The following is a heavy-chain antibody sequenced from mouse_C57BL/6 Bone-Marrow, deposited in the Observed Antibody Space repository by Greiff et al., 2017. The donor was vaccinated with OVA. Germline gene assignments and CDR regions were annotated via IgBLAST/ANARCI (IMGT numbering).Heavy chain of an antibody. Sequence: DVKLQESGGGLVKPGGSLKLSCAASGFTFSSYAMSWVRQTPEKRLEWVATISDGGSYTYYPDNVKGRFTISRDNAKNNLYLQMSHLKSEDTAMYYCARDTHNFYWYFDVWGTGTTVTVSS. V-gene: IGHV5-4*01. D-gene: IGHD1-3*01. CDR3: ARDTHNFYWYFDV. CDR2: ISDGGSYT. J-gene: IGHJ1*03. CDR1: GFTFSSYA.